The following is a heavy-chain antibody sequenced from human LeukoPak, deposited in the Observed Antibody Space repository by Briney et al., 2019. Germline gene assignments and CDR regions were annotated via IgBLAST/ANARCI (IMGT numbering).Heavy chain of an antibody. Sequence: SETPSLTCAVYGGSFSGYYWSWIRQPPGKGLEWIGEINHSGSTNYNPSLKSRVTISVDTSKNQFSLRLSSVTAADTAVYYCAIRRHYYGSGRLFYYCGQGTLVTVSS. CDR2: INHSGST. V-gene: IGHV4-34*01. J-gene: IGHJ4*02. D-gene: IGHD3-10*01. CDR3: AIRRHYYGSGRLFYY. CDR1: GGSFSGYY.